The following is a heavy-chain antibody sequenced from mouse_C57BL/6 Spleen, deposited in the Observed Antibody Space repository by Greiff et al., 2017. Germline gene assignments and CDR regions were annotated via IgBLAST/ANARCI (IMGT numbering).Heavy chain of an antibody. J-gene: IGHJ3*01. V-gene: IGHV1-76*01. CDR1: GYTFTDYY. Sequence: VQLQQSGAELVRPGASVKLSCKASGYTFTDYYINWVKQRPGQGLEWIARIYPGSGNTYYNEKFKGKATLTAEKSSSTAYMQLSSLTSEDAAVYFCARSGNSWFAYWGQGTLVTVSA. CDR2: IYPGSGNT. CDR3: ARSGNSWFAY. D-gene: IGHD2-1*01.